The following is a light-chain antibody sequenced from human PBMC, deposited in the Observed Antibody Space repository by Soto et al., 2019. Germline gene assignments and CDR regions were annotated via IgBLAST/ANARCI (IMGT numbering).Light chain of an antibody. CDR3: QQFNNYPWT. CDR2: KAS. CDR1: QSISSW. V-gene: IGKV1-5*03. J-gene: IGKJ1*01. Sequence: DIQMTQSPSTLSASVGDRVTITCRASQSISSWLAWYQQKPGKAPKLLIYKASSLESGVPSRFSGSGSGTEFTLTISSLQHDDFATYYCQQFNNYPWTFGQGTKVDIK.